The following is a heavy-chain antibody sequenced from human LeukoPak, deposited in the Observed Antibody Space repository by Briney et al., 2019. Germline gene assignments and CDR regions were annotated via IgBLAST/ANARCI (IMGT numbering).Heavy chain of an antibody. CDR1: GGTFSSYA. D-gene: IGHD2-15*01. CDR3: ARDPLDWSGGSCSDY. V-gene: IGHV1-69*05. CDR2: IIPIFGTA. J-gene: IGHJ4*02. Sequence: SVKVSCKASGGTFSSYAISWVRQAPGQGLEWMGRIIPIFGTANYAQKFQGRVTITTDESTSTAYMELSSLRSEDTAVYYCARDPLDWSGGSCSDYWGQGTLVTVSS.